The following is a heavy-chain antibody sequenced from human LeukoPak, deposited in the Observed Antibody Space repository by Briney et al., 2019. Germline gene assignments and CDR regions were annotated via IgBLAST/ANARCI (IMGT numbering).Heavy chain of an antibody. Sequence: GGALRLSCAASGFTLCSYVMSWGRQAPGKGGGGVSAISGSGGSTHYADSVKGRFTISRDNSKNTLYVQMNSLRGEDTAVYYCAKAGTVPAALDYWGQGTLVTVSS. J-gene: IGHJ4*02. D-gene: IGHD2-2*01. CDR1: GFTLCSYV. CDR2: ISGSGGST. CDR3: AKAGTVPAALDY. V-gene: IGHV3-23*01.